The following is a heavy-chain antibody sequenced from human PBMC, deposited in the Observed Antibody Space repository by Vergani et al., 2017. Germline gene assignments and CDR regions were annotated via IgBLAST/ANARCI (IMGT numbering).Heavy chain of an antibody. CDR3: ARGGAAYRDFDY. Sequence: QVQLQESGPGLVKPSQTLSLTCTVSGGSISSGGYYWSWIRQHPGKGQEWIGYIYYIGNTSYNPSLKSRVTIAVDTSRNQCSLKLSSVTAADTAVYYCARGGAAYRDFDYWGQGTLVTVSS. CDR2: IYYIGNT. CDR1: GGSISSGGYY. V-gene: IGHV4-31*03. D-gene: IGHD1-26*01. J-gene: IGHJ4*02.